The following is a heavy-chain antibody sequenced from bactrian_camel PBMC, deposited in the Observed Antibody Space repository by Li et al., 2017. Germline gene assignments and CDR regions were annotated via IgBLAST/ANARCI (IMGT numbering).Heavy chain of an antibody. CDR2: IYRPGGNT. CDR3: AADMGPMGRGRVCSSYLYEYNY. D-gene: IGHD3*01. CDR1: GFPIDRSC. J-gene: IGHJ4*01. Sequence: DVQLVESGGGSVQPGGSLRLACEVSGFPIDRSCVGWFRQAAGKEREWIASIYRPGGNTFAADSVKGRFTISQDNAKNTVYLQMNSLKPEDTAVYYCAADMGPMGRGRVCSSYLYEYNYWGQGTQVTVS. V-gene: IGHV3S40*01.